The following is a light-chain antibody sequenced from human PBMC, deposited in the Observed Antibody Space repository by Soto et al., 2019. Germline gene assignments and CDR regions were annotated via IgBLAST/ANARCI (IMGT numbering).Light chain of an antibody. J-gene: IGKJ1*01. CDR2: GAF. V-gene: IGKV3-15*01. CDR3: QQYNNWPRT. Sequence: EIVMTQSPATLSVSPGERATLSCRTSQTISNTLAWYQQKPGQAPGLLIYGAFTRATGIPARFSGSGSGTEFTLTISSLQSEDFAVYYCQQYNNWPRTFGQGTKVEIK. CDR1: QTISNT.